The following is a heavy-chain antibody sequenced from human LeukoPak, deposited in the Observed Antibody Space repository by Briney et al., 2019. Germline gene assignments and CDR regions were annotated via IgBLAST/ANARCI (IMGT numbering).Heavy chain of an antibody. V-gene: IGHV3-23*01. J-gene: IGHJ4*02. CDR1: GFTFSDYY. D-gene: IGHD6-25*01. CDR3: AKEGSIGFNGGAFDY. CDR2: ISGSGGST. Sequence: PGGSLRLSCAASGFTFSDYYMSWIRQAPGKGLEWVSAISGSGGSTYYADSVKGRFTISRDNSKNTLYLQMNSLRAEDTAVFYCAKEGSIGFNGGAFDYWGQGTLVTVSS.